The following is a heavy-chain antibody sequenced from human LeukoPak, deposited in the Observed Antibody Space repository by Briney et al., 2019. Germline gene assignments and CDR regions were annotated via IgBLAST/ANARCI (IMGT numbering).Heavy chain of an antibody. CDR1: GGSISSYY. J-gene: IGHJ4*02. D-gene: IGHD1-26*01. CDR2: IYYSGST. CDR3: ARQPGGSWYYFDY. V-gene: IGHV4-59*08. Sequence: SETLSLTCTVSGGSISSYYWSWIRQPPGKGLEWIGYIYYSGSTNYNPSLKSRVTISVDTSKNQFSLKLSSVTAADTAVYYCARQPGGSWYYFDYWGQGTLVTVSS.